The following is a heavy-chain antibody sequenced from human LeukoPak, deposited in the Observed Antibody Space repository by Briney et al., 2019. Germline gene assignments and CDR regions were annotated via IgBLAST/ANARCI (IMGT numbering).Heavy chain of an antibody. Sequence: GASVKVSCKASGGTFSSYAISWVRQAPGQGLEWVGGIIPIFGTANYAQKLQGRVTMTTDTSTSTAYMELRSLRSDDTAVYYCARVSSGWYPPRYYFDYWGQGTLVTVSS. J-gene: IGHJ4*02. D-gene: IGHD6-19*01. V-gene: IGHV1-69*05. CDR3: ARVSSGWYPPRYYFDY. CDR1: GGTFSSYA. CDR2: IIPIFGTA.